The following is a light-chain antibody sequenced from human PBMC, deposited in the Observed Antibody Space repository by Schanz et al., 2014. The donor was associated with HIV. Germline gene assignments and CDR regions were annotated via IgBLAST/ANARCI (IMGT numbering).Light chain of an antibody. CDR1: SSNIGSNT. Sequence: QSVLTQPPSASGTPGQRVTISCSGSSSNIGSNTVNWYQQLPGTAPKLLIYSNNQRPSGVPDRFSGSKSGTSASLAISGLQSEDEADYYCATWDISLKGPVFGGGTKLTVL. CDR2: SNN. CDR3: ATWDISLKGPV. V-gene: IGLV1-44*01. J-gene: IGLJ2*01.